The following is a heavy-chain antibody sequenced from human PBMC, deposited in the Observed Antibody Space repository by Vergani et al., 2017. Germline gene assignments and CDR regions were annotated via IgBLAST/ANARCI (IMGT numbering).Heavy chain of an antibody. Sequence: QVQLQESGPGLVKPSQTLSLTCSVSGDSISSGVYYWNWIRQHPGKGLEWIGYIYSTGRTHHNPSLRRRINMSVDTSKNQFSLKLNSVTAADTAMYYCARMGGYXEGDAFRIGYFDSWGPGILVTVSS. CDR3: ARMGGYXEGDAFRIGYFDS. D-gene: IGHD2-2*01. V-gene: IGHV4-31*03. J-gene: IGHJ4*02. CDR2: IYSTGRT. CDR1: GDSISSGVYY.